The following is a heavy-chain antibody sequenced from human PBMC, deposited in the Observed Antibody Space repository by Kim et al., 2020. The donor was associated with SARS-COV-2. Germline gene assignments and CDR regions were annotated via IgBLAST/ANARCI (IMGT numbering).Heavy chain of an antibody. J-gene: IGHJ3*02. Sequence: SETLSLTCTVSGGSISSSSYYWGWIRQPPGKGLEWIGSIYYSGSTYYNPSLKSRVTISVDTSKNQFSLKLSSVTAADTAVYYCARQEAQLLWFGERGDAFDIWGQGTMVTVSS. CDR2: IYYSGST. D-gene: IGHD3-10*01. CDR1: GGSISSSSYY. CDR3: ARQEAQLLWFGERGDAFDI. V-gene: IGHV4-39*01.